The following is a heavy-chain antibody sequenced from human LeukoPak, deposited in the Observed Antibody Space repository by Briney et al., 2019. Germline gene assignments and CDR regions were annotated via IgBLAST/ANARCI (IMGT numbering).Heavy chain of an antibody. CDR3: ARGGFAAAGSNPPDS. D-gene: IGHD6-13*01. CDR2: IIPILGIA. J-gene: IGHJ4*02. CDR1: GGTFSSYT. V-gene: IGHV1-69*02. Sequence: SVKVSCKASGGTFSSYTISLVRQAPGQGLEWMGRIIPILGIANYAQKFQGRVTITADKSTSTAYMELSSLRSEDTAVYYCARGGFAAAGSNPPDSWGQGTLVTVSS.